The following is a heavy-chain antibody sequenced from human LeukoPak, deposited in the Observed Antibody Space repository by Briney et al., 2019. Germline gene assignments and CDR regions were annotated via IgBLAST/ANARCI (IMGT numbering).Heavy chain of an antibody. V-gene: IGHV4-39*07. D-gene: IGHD2-21*01. Sequence: PSETLSFTCTVSGGSISSSSYYWGWIRQPPGKGLEWIGSIYYSGSTYYNPSLKSRVTISVDTSKNQFSLKLSSVTAADTAVYYCARDFARLWYFDLWGRGTLVTVSS. CDR3: ARDFARLWYFDL. J-gene: IGHJ2*01. CDR2: IYYSGST. CDR1: GGSISSSSYY.